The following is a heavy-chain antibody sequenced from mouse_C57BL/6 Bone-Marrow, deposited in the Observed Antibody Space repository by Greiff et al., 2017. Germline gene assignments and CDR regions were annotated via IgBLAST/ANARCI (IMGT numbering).Heavy chain of an antibody. V-gene: IGHV1-15*01. CDR1: GYTFTDYE. J-gene: IGHJ2*01. CDR3: TREYYDGY. D-gene: IGHD2-3*01. Sequence: VKLQESGAELVRPGASVTLSCKASGYTFTDYEMHWVKQTPVHGLEWIGAIDPETGGTAYNQKFKGKAILTADKSSSTAYMELRSLTSEDSAVYYCTREYYDGYWGQGTTLTVSS. CDR2: IDPETGGT.